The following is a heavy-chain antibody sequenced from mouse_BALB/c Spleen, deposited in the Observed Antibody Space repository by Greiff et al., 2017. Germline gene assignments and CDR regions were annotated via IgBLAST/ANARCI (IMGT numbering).Heavy chain of an antibody. V-gene: IGHV3-1*02. CDR1: GYSITSGYS. Sequence: EVQLQQSGPDLVKPSQSLSLTCTVTGYSITSGYSWHWIRQFPGNKLEWMGYIHYSGSTNYNPSLKSRISITRDTSTNQFFLQLNSMTTEDTATYYCASLYYGSSSWYFDVWGAGTTVTVSS. CDR3: ASLYYGSSSWYFDV. D-gene: IGHD1-1*01. J-gene: IGHJ1*01. CDR2: IHYSGST.